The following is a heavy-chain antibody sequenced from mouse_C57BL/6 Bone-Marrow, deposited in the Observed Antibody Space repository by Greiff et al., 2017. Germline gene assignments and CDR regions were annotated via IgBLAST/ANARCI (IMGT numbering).Heavy chain of an antibody. CDR3: AATVAHWYFDV. Sequence: DVKLVESGGGLVKPGGSLKLSCAASGFTFSDYGLHWVRQAPETGLEWVAYISSGSSTIYYADTVKGRFTISRDNAKNPLFLKMTRLRSEDTAMYYCAATVAHWYFDVWGTGTTVTVSS. D-gene: IGHD1-1*01. V-gene: IGHV5-17*01. CDR2: ISSGSSTI. J-gene: IGHJ1*03. CDR1: GFTFSDYG.